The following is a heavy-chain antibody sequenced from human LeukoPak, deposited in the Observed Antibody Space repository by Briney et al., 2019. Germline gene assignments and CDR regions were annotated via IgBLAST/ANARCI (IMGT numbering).Heavy chain of an antibody. D-gene: IGHD5-18*01. Sequence: PSETLSLTCTVSGGSFEHYFWSWIRQPPGKGLEFIGYVYYTGSTDYSPSLKSRLTISADTSKNQFSLKLSSETAADTAVYYCASHRRSHGAEYWGQGTLVTVSS. CDR1: GGSFEHYF. V-gene: IGHV4-59*01. J-gene: IGHJ4*02. CDR3: ASHRRSHGAEY. CDR2: VYYTGST.